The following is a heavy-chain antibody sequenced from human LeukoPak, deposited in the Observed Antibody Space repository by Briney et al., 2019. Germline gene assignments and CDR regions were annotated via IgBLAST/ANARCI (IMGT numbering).Heavy chain of an antibody. CDR3: ARDGNTAAYDY. CDR1: GFTVSSNY. CDR2: IYNGGST. V-gene: IGHV3-66*02. D-gene: IGHD1/OR15-1a*01. J-gene: IGHJ4*02. Sequence: GGSLRLSCAASGFTVSSNYMSWVRQAPGKGLEWVSVIYNGGSTYYADSVKGRFTISRDNSKNTLYLQMNSLRAEDTAVYYCARDGNTAAYDYRGQGTLVTVSS.